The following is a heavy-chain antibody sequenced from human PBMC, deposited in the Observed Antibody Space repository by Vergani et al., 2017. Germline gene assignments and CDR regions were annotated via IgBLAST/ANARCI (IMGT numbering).Heavy chain of an antibody. J-gene: IGHJ6*03. CDR3: ARLVGATRLYYYYYMDV. Sequence: EVQLVQSGAEVKKPGESLKISCKGSGYSFTSYWIGWVRQMPGKGLEWMGIIYPGDSDTSYSPSFQGQVTISADKSISTAYLQWSSLKASDTAMYYCARLVGATRLYYYYYMDVRGKGRTVTVSS. D-gene: IGHD1-26*01. CDR2: IYPGDSDT. CDR1: GYSFTSYW. V-gene: IGHV5-51*01.